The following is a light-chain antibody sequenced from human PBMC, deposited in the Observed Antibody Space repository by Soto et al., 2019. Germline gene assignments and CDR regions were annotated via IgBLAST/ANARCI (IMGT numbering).Light chain of an antibody. J-gene: IGKJ1*01. Sequence: EIVLTQSPGTLSLSPGERATLSCRASQSVDSTYLTWYQQKPGQAPRLLIYGASGRATGVPDRFSGSGSGTDFTLTISRLEPEDFAVYFCQYYDSFRTFGQGTKV. V-gene: IGKV3-20*01. CDR1: QSVDSTY. CDR3: QYYDSFRT. CDR2: GAS.